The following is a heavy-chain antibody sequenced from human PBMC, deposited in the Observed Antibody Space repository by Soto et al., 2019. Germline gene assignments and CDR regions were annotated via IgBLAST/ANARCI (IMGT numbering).Heavy chain of an antibody. CDR1: GGSIRSYY. CDR2: IYYSGST. J-gene: IGHJ6*03. CDR3: ARDMVRGARGYYYYYMDV. Sequence: QVQLQESGPGLVKPSETLSLTCTVSGGSIRSYYWSWIRQPPGKGLEWIGYIYYSGSTNYNPSLKSRVTISVDTSKNQFSLKLSSVTAADTAVYYCARDMVRGARGYYYYYMDVWGKGTTVTVSS. V-gene: IGHV4-59*01. D-gene: IGHD3-10*01.